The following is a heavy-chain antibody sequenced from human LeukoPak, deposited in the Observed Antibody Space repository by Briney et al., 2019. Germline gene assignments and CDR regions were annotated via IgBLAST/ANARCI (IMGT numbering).Heavy chain of an antibody. Sequence: ASVKVSCKASGYTFTGYYMHWVRQAPGRGLEWMGRINPNSGGTNYAQKFQGRVTMTRDTSISTAYMELSRLRSDDTAVYYCARDGYYDSSVEDAFDIWGQGTMVTVSS. J-gene: IGHJ3*02. CDR2: INPNSGGT. CDR1: GYTFTGYY. D-gene: IGHD3-22*01. CDR3: ARDGYYDSSVEDAFDI. V-gene: IGHV1-2*06.